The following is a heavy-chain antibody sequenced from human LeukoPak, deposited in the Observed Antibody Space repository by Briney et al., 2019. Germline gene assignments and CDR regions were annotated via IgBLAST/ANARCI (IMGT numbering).Heavy chain of an antibody. D-gene: IGHD3-16*02. CDR2: MSGLGGSI. CDR3: AKAATGGLITFGGVIVIPAFFDS. V-gene: IGHV3-23*01. Sequence: PGGSLRLSCAASGFTFSNYAMSWVRQAPGKGLEWVSGMSGLGGSIFYADSVKGRFTISRDNSKNTLYLQMNSLRAEDTAVYYCAKAATGGLITFGGVIVIPAFFDSWGQGTLVTVSS. CDR1: GFTFSNYA. J-gene: IGHJ4*02.